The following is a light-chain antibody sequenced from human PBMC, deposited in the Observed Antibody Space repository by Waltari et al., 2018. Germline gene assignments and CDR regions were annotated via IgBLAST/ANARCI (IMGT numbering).Light chain of an antibody. Sequence: QSALTQPRSVSGSPGPSVTLSFPVTSRAVGAYKPFSWYQQYPGKAPNPLIFDVSNRPSGVPDRFSGSRSGNTASLTISGLQTEDEADYHCSSYTGSNPLAVFGGGTTLTVL. V-gene: IGLV2-11*01. J-gene: IGLJ2*01. CDR1: SRAVGAYKP. CDR2: DVS. CDR3: SSYTGSNPLAV.